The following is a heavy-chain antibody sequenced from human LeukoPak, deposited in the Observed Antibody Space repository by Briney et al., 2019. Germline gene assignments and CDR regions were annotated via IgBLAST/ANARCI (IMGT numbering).Heavy chain of an antibody. CDR1: GFTFSSYA. D-gene: IGHD5-18*01. CDR3: ARDVDTAMVYFDY. CDR2: ISGSGGST. J-gene: IGHJ4*02. V-gene: IGHV3-23*01. Sequence: GGSLRLSCAASGFTFSSYAMSWVRPAPGKGLEWVSAISGSGGSTYYADSVKGRFTISRDNSKNTLYLQMNSLRAEDTAVYYCARDVDTAMVYFDYWGQGTLVTVSS.